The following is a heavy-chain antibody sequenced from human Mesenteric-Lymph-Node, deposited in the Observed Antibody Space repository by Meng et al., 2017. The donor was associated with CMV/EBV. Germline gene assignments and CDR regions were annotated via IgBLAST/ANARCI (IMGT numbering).Heavy chain of an antibody. Sequence: GESLKISCAASGFTFSSYGMHWVRQAPGKGLEWVAFIRYDGSNKYYADSVKGRFTISRDNSKNTLYLQMNSLRAEDTAVYYCAKDPSHAYYYYGMDVWGQGTTVTVSS. J-gene: IGHJ6*02. CDR1: GFTFSSYG. CDR2: IRYDGSNK. V-gene: IGHV3-30*02. CDR3: AKDPSHAYYYYGMDV. D-gene: IGHD2-2*01.